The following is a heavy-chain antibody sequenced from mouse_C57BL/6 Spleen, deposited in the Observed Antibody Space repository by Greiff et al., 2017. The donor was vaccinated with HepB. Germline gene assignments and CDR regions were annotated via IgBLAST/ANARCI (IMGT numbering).Heavy chain of an antibody. CDR1: GYAFSSYW. Sequence: VQLKESGAELVKPGASVKISCKASGYAFSSYWMNWVKQRPGKGLEWIGQIYPGDGDTNYNGKFKGKATLTADKSSSTAYMQLSSLTSEDSAVYFCARSDSSGTGYFDYWGQGTTLTVSS. J-gene: IGHJ2*01. V-gene: IGHV1-80*01. CDR3: ARSDSSGTGYFDY. D-gene: IGHD3-2*02. CDR2: IYPGDGDT.